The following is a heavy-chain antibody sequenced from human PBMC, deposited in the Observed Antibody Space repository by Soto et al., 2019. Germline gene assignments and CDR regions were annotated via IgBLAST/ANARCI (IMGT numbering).Heavy chain of an antibody. D-gene: IGHD2-2*02. J-gene: IGHJ6*02. V-gene: IGHV4-34*01. Sequence: SETLSLTCAVYGGSFSGYYWSWIRQPPGKGLEWIGEINHSGSTDYNPSLKSRVTISVDTSKNQFSLKLSSVTAADTAVYYCARGPDRGLLYHSRIWGMDVWGQGTTVTVSS. CDR1: GGSFSGYY. CDR3: ARGPDRGLLYHSRIWGMDV. CDR2: INHSGST.